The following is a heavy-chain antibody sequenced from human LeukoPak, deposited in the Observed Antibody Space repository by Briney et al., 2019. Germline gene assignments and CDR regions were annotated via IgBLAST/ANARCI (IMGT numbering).Heavy chain of an antibody. J-gene: IGHJ6*02. CDR3: ARIVVPAASYYYYGMDV. CDR1: GFTFSSYA. CDR2: ISYDGSNK. Sequence: GGSLRLSCAASGFTFSSYAMHWVRQAPGKGLEWVAVISYDGSNKYYADSVKGRFTISRDNSKNTLNLQMNRLRAEDTAVYYCARIVVPAASYYYYGMDVWGQGTTVTVSS. D-gene: IGHD2-2*01. V-gene: IGHV3-30-3*01.